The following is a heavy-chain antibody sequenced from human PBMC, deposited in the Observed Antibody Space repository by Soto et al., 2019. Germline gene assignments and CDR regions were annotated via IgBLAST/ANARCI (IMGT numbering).Heavy chain of an antibody. CDR3: ARGVYYDILTGYYSYYYYMDV. CDR2: ISAYNGNT. V-gene: IGHV1-18*01. Sequence: EASVKVSCKASGYTFASYGSSWVRQAPGQGLEWMGWISAYNGNTNYAQKLQGRVTMTTDTSTSTAYMELRSLRSDDTAVYYCARGVYYDILTGYYSYYYYMDVWGKGTTLTVSS. D-gene: IGHD3-9*01. CDR1: GYTFASYG. J-gene: IGHJ6*03.